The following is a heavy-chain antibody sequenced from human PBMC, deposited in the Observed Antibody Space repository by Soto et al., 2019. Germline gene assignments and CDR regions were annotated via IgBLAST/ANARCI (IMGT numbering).Heavy chain of an antibody. D-gene: IGHD2-2*01. CDR2: INTYTGNT. CDR3: ARDCSSASWWGIDV. V-gene: IGHV1-18*04. Sequence: QVQLLQSGGEMKRPGASVRVSCKTSGYTLSSFGMSWLRQAPGQGPEWMGWINTYTGNTHYAPKVQGRVTMTADTTTSTGYLEGRGLRSDDTARYYCARDCSSASWWGIDVWGQGATGIGSS. CDR1: GYTLSSFG. J-gene: IGHJ6*02.